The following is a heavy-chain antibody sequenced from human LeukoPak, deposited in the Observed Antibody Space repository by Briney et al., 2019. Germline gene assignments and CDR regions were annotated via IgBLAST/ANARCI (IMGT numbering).Heavy chain of an antibody. Sequence: PGGSLRLSCAASGFTFSRHWMSWVRQAPGKGLEWVATIKQDGSEKYYVDSVKGRFTVSRDNAKNSLYLQMNSLRVEDTAVYYCARAQLAWDAANWGQGTLVTVSS. V-gene: IGHV3-7*04. CDR1: GFTFSRHW. J-gene: IGHJ4*02. CDR2: IKQDGSEK. D-gene: IGHD6-13*01. CDR3: ARAQLAWDAAN.